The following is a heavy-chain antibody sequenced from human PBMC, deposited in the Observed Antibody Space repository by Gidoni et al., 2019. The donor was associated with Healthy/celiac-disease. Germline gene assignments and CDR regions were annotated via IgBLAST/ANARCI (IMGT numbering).Heavy chain of an antibody. V-gene: IGHV1-24*01. CDR1: GYVRTEIS. CDR2: FDAEDGET. D-gene: IGHD3-10*01. J-gene: IGHJ5*02. Sequence: QVQLVQSGPEVKKPGASVKITCRVSGYVRTEISMHWVRQAPGKGLEWMGGFDAEDGETIYAQKCQGRVTMTEDTSTSTAYMELSSLRAEDTVVYYCATAITMFQGVKMRSNWFDPWGQGTLVTVSS. CDR3: ATAITMFQGVKMRSNWFDP.